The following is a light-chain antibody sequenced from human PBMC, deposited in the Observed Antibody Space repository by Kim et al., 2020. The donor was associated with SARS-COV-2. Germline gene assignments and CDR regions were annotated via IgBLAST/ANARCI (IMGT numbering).Light chain of an antibody. CDR1: SSNIGNSY. Sequence: QSVLTQPPSVSAAPGQKVTISCSGSSSNIGNSYVYWYQQLPGTAPKLLIYDSHKRPSGIPDRFSGSKSGTSATLDITGLQTGDEADYYCGTWDNSLSAGVFGGGTKLTVL. CDR2: DSH. CDR3: GTWDNSLSAGV. J-gene: IGLJ3*02. V-gene: IGLV1-51*01.